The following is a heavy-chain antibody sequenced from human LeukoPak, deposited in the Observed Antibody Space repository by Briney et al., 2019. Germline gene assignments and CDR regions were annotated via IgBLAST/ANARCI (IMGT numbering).Heavy chain of an antibody. CDR1: GGSISSYY. D-gene: IGHD3-10*01. CDR3: ASFRYRGFDY. V-gene: IGHV4-59*01. Sequence: SETLSLTCTVSGGSISSYYWSWIRQPPGKGLEWIGYIYYSGSTNYNPSLKSRVTISVDTSKNQSSLKLSSVTAADTAVYYCASFRYRGFDYWGQGTLVTVSS. CDR2: IYYSGST. J-gene: IGHJ4*02.